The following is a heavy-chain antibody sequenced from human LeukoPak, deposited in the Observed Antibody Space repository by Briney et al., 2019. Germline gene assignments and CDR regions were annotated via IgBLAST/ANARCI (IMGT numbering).Heavy chain of an antibody. V-gene: IGHV4-28*01. CDR2: IHHSGNRFESGST. J-gene: IGHJ1*01. D-gene: IGHD6-19*01. CDR1: GSSIINTYY. CDR3: ARNASSAFFND. Sequence: SETLSLTGTVSGSSIINTYYWGWVRQSPGKGVEWIGSIHHSGNRFESGSTHYNPSLRSRVTVSADTSKHQFSLTLTSVTAADTAVYFCARNASSAFFNDWGQGILVTVSS.